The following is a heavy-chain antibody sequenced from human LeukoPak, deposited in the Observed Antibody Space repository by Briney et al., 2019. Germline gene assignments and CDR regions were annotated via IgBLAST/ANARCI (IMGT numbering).Heavy chain of an antibody. J-gene: IGHJ6*02. CDR1: GFTFSSYS. CDR2: IWYDGSNK. D-gene: IGHD5-18*01. V-gene: IGHV3-33*08. CDR3: AREDVDTATSFYGMDV. Sequence: GGSLRLSCAASGFTFSSYSMNWVRQAPGKGLEWVAVIWYDGSNKYYADSVKGRFTISRDNSKNTLYLQMNSLRAEDTAVYYCAREDVDTATSFYGMDVWGQGTTVTASS.